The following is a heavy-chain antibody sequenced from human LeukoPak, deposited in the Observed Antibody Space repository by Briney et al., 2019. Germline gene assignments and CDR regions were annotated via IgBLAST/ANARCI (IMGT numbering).Heavy chain of an antibody. Sequence: ASVKVSCKTSGYTFTGYYIHWVRQAPGQGLEWMGWVNPDSGGTTYAQKFQDRVTMTRDTSITTAFMELSRLISDDTAVYYCARDSGPGTFDIWGQGTMVTVSS. CDR1: GYTFTGYY. CDR2: VNPDSGGT. J-gene: IGHJ3*02. CDR3: ARDSGPGTFDI. V-gene: IGHV1-2*02. D-gene: IGHD3-10*01.